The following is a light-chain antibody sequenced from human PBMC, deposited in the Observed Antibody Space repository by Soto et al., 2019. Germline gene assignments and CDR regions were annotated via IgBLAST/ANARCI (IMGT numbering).Light chain of an antibody. CDR1: SGFVGSFSL. CDR2: EGH. CDR3: CLYIGATNYV. V-gene: IGLV2-23*01. Sequence: QSALAQPASVSGSPGQSITICCTGTSGFVGSFSLVSWYQQHPGKAPKVRISEGHRRPSGVPDWFSGCTSVNSASLTISGLQADDEADYYCCLYIGATNYVLGNGTKITVL. J-gene: IGLJ1*01.